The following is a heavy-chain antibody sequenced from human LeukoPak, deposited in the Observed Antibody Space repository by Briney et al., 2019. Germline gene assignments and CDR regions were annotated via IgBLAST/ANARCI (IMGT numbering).Heavy chain of an antibody. CDR2: IDQDGSEK. J-gene: IGHJ4*02. CDR3: VRHPGRYNILTGYSYYFDY. D-gene: IGHD3-9*01. CDR1: GFSFSTYW. V-gene: IGHV3-7*01. Sequence: GGSLRLSCAASGFSFSTYWMSWVRQAPGKGLEWVANIDQDGSEKHYVDSMKGRFSISRENARNSLYLQMNSLRAEDTAVYYCVRHPGRYNILTGYSYYFDYWGQGTLVTVSS.